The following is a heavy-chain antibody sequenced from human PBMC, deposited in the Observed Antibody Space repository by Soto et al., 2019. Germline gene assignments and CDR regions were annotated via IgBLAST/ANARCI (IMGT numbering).Heavy chain of an antibody. D-gene: IGHD3-22*01. V-gene: IGHV1-24*01. CDR3: ATGRYYYDSSGPGGWSCWFDP. CDR2: FDPEDGET. Sequence: ASVKVSCKVSGYTLTELSMHWVRQAPGKGLEWMGGFDPEDGETIYAQKFQGRVTMTEDTSTDTAYMELSGLRSEDTAVYYCATGRYYYDSSGPGGWSCWFDPWGQGTLVTVSS. CDR1: GYTLTELS. J-gene: IGHJ5*02.